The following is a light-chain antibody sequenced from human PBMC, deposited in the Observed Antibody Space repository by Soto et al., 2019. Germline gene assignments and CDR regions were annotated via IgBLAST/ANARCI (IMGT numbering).Light chain of an antibody. Sequence: QSVLTQPASVSGSPGQSITISCTGTSSDVGSYNLVSRYQQHPGKAPKLMIYEGSKRPSGVSNRFSGSKSGNTASLTISGLQAEDEADYYCSSYAGSSTSPYVFGTGTKITVL. CDR1: SSDVGSYNL. CDR3: SSYAGSSTSPYV. CDR2: EGS. J-gene: IGLJ1*01. V-gene: IGLV2-23*01.